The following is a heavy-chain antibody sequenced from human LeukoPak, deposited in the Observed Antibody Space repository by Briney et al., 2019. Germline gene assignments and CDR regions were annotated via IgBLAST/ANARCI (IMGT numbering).Heavy chain of an antibody. V-gene: IGHV4-39*07. Sequence: SETLSLTCTVSGDSISSSNYYWGWIRQPPGKGLEWIGSISYRGNTYYSSSLKSRVTISVDMSKNQFSLKLSSVTAADTAVYYCARGEPGTTGTGGHWFDPWGQGTLVTVSS. CDR3: ARGEPGTTGTGGHWFDP. CDR2: ISYRGNT. J-gene: IGHJ5*02. D-gene: IGHD1-1*01. CDR1: GDSISSSNYY.